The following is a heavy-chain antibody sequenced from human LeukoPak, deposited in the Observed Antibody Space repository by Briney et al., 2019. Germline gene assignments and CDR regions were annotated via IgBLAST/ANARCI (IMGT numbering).Heavy chain of an antibody. CDR1: GFTFSSYG. D-gene: IGHD6-6*01. CDR3: AKDYSSSGLDY. Sequence: GRSLRLSCAASGFTFSSYGMHWVRQAPGKGLEWVAVISYDGSNKYYADSVKARFTISRDNSKNTLYLQMNSLRAEDTAVYYCAKDYSSSGLDYWGQGTLVTVSS. CDR2: ISYDGSNK. J-gene: IGHJ4*02. V-gene: IGHV3-30*18.